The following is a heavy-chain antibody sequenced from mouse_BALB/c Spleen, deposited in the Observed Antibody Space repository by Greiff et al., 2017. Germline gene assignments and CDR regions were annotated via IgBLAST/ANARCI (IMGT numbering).Heavy chain of an antibody. Sequence: QVQLQQSGAELVKPGAPVKLSCKASGYTFTSYWMNWVKQRPGRGLEWIGRIDPSDSETHYNQKFKDKATLTVDKSSSTAYIQLSSLTSEDSAVYYCARGYGNSFAYWGQGTLVTVSA. CDR3: ARGYGNSFAY. CDR1: GYTFTSYW. V-gene: IGHV1-69*02. CDR2: IDPSDSET. D-gene: IGHD2-10*02. J-gene: IGHJ3*01.